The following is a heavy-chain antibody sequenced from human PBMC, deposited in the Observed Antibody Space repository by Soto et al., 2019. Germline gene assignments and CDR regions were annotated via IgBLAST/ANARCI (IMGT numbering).Heavy chain of an antibody. V-gene: IGHV2-5*02. Sequence: QITLKESGPTLVKPTQTLTLTCTFSGFSLSTSGVGVAWIRQPPGKALEWLALIYWDDDKRYSPSLKSRLTITKDTSKNQGVLTMTNMDPVDTATYYCAHRRTYGSGSYSFGYWGQGTLVTVSS. D-gene: IGHD3-10*01. CDR1: GFSLSTSGVG. CDR3: AHRRTYGSGSYSFGY. J-gene: IGHJ4*02. CDR2: IYWDDDK.